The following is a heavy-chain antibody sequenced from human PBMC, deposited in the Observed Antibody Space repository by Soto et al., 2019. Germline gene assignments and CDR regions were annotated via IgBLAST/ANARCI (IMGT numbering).Heavy chain of an antibody. CDR1: GYTFTSYY. Sequence: ASVKVSCKASGYTFTSYYMHWVRQAPGQGLEWMGIINPSGGSTSYAQKFQGRVTMTRDTSTSTVYMELSSLRSEDTAVYYCDRVVGPHVDSFHCWGQGPMVTVS. J-gene: IGHJ3*01. V-gene: IGHV1-46*03. CDR3: DRVVGPHVDSFHC. CDR2: INPSGGST.